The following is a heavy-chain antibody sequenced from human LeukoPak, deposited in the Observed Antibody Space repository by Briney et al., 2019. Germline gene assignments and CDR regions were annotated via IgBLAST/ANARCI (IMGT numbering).Heavy chain of an antibody. J-gene: IGHJ4*02. Sequence: GGSLRLSCAASGFTFSNYGMRWVRQPPGKGLEWVSFTRDDGSNKYYADSVKGRFTISRDNSKNTLYLQMNSLRAEDTAVYYCAKEHFGESYFDYWGQGTLVTVSS. D-gene: IGHD3-10*01. V-gene: IGHV3-30*02. CDR3: AKEHFGESYFDY. CDR2: TRDDGSNK. CDR1: GFTFSNYG.